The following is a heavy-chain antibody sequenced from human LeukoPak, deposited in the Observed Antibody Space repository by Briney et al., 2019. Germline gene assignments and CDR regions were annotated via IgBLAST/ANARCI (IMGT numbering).Heavy chain of an antibody. CDR3: AKDPQWELPSPFDH. V-gene: IGHV3-23*01. J-gene: IGHJ4*02. CDR1: GFNYSSYT. D-gene: IGHD1-26*01. Sequence: GGSLRLSCAASGFNYSSYTMNWVRQAPGKGLEWVSAISGSGGSTYFADSVKGRFSISRDNSKNTLYLLMNSLRAEDTAVYYCAKDPQWELPSPFDHWGQGTLVTVSS. CDR2: ISGSGGST.